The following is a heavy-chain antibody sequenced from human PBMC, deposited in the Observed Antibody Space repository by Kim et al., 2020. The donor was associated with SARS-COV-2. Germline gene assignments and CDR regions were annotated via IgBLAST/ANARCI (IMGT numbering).Heavy chain of an antibody. CDR3: AKEGSASSGWNTYYYYGLDV. Sequence: RFTISRDNSKNTLYLQMNSLRAEDTAVYYCAKEGSASSGWNTYYYYGLDVWGQGTTVTVSS. V-gene: IGHV3-30*02. J-gene: IGHJ6*02. D-gene: IGHD6-19*01.